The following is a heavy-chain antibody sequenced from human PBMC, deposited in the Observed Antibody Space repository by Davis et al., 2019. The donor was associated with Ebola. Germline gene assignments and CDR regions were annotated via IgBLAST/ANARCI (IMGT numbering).Heavy chain of an antibody. J-gene: IGHJ6*04. CDR1: GFIFSDYW. V-gene: IGHV3-7*03. CDR2: TNQYGSER. Sequence: GESLKISCAASGFIFSDYWMSWVRQAPGKGPEWVANTNQYGSERYYVDSVKGRFTISRDNSKNSLYLEMNSLKTEDTAVYYCTPWKTTEGPVSYYGMDVWGKGTTVTVSS. CDR3: TPWKTTEGPVSYYGMDV. D-gene: IGHD4-11*01.